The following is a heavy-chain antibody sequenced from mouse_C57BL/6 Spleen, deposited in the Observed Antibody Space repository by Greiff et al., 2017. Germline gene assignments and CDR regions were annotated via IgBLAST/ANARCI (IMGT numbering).Heavy chain of an antibody. CDR3: ARQPVVAPLDY. CDR1: GFTFSSYG. CDR2: ISSGGSYT. D-gene: IGHD1-1*01. Sequence: DVMLVESGGDLVKPGGSLKLSCAASGFTFSSYGMSWVRQTPDKRLEWVATISSGGSYTYYPDSVKGRFTISRDNAKNTLYLQMSSLKSEDTAMYYCARQPVVAPLDYWGQGTTLTVSS. J-gene: IGHJ2*01. V-gene: IGHV5-6*02.